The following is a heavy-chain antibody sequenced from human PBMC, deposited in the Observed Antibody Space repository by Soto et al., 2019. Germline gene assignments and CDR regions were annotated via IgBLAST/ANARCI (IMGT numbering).Heavy chain of an antibody. J-gene: IGHJ3*02. V-gene: IGHV3-66*04. CDR3: TKPLLLWFGEPNAFDI. Sequence: GGSLRLSCAASGFTVSSNYMSWVRQAPGKGLEWVSVIYSGGSTYYADSVKGRFTISRDNSKNTLYLQMNSLRAEDTAVYYCTKPLLLWFGEPNAFDIWGQGTMVTVSS. CDR2: IYSGGST. CDR1: GFTVSSNY. D-gene: IGHD3-10*01.